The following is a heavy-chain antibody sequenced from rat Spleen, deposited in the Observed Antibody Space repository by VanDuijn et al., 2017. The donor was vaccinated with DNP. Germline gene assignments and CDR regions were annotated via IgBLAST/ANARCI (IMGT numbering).Heavy chain of an antibody. CDR3: TRVVITIAALYFDY. CDR1: GITFSDHN. D-gene: IGHD1-2*01. CDR2: ISYDGSDT. V-gene: IGHV5-7*01. Sequence: EVQLVESGGGLVQPGRSLKLSCAVSGITFSDHNMAWVRQAPKTSLEWVATISYDGSDTYYRDTMKGRFTISRDNTKSNLYLQMDSLRSEETATYYCTRVVITIAALYFDYWGQGVMVTVSS. J-gene: IGHJ2*01.